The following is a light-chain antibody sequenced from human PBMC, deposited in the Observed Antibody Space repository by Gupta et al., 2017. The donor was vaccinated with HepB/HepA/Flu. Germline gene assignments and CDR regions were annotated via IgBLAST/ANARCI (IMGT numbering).Light chain of an antibody. Sequence: EIVLTPSPGTLSLSPGERVTLPCRASQSLSDTYLAWYQQKPGQAPRLLIFGASSRATGVPDRFSGSGSWTDFTLTIIRLEPEDFAVYYCQHYGTSSFTFGPGTKVDI. CDR2: GAS. J-gene: IGKJ3*01. CDR3: QHYGTSSFT. CDR1: QSLSDTY. V-gene: IGKV3-20*01.